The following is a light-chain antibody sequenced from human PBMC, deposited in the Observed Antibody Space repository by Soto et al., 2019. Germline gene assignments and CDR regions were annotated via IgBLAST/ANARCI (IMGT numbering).Light chain of an antibody. CDR2: GAS. J-gene: IGKJ2*01. CDR3: QEYNNWPPGT. Sequence: EIVMTQSPATLSLSPGERATLSCRASQSVSSNLAWYQQKPGQAPRLLIYGASTRATGIPARFSGSGSGTEFTLTISSLPSEDFAVYYCQEYNNWPPGTFGQGTKLEIK. V-gene: IGKV3-15*01. CDR1: QSVSSN.